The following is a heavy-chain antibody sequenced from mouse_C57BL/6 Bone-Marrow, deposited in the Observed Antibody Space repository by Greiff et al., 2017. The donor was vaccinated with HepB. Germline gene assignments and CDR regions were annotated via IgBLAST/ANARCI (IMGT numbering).Heavy chain of an antibody. V-gene: IGHV5-6*01. D-gene: IGHD2-1*01. CDR3: ARHNYVGYFDY. J-gene: IGHJ2*01. CDR1: GFTFSSYG. Sequence: EVQGVESGGDLVKPGGSLKLSCAASGFTFSSYGMSWVRQTPDKRLEWVATISSGGSYTYYPDSVKGRFTISRDNAKNTLYLQMSSLKSEDTAMYYCARHNYVGYFDYWGQGTTLTVSS. CDR2: ISSGGSYT.